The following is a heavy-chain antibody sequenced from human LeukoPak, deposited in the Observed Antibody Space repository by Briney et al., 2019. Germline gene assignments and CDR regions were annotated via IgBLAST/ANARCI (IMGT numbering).Heavy chain of an antibody. Sequence: SVKVSCKASGGTFSSYAISWVRQAPGQGLEWMGGIIPIFGTANYAQKFQGRVTITADESTSTAYMELSSLRSEDTAVYYCARDGYQLLLGPYGMDVWGQGTTVTVSS. V-gene: IGHV1-69*13. J-gene: IGHJ6*02. CDR1: GGTFSSYA. D-gene: IGHD2-2*01. CDR2: IIPIFGTA. CDR3: ARDGYQLLLGPYGMDV.